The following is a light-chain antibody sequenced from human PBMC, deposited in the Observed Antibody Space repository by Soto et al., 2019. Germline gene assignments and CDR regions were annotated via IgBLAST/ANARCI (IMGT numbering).Light chain of an antibody. CDR1: QSVSSSY. J-gene: IGKJ5*01. Sequence: EIVLTQSPGTLSLSPGERATLSCRASQSVSSSYLAWYQQKPGQAPRLLIYGASSRATGIPDRFSGSGSGTHFTLTFSRLEPEDFAVYYCQQYGSSPSFGQGTRLEIK. V-gene: IGKV3-20*01. CDR2: GAS. CDR3: QQYGSSPS.